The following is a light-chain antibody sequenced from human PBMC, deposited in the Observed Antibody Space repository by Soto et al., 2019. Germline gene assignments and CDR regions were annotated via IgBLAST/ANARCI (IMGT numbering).Light chain of an antibody. CDR2: GAS. Sequence: EIVMRQSPATLSVSPGQRATLSCRASQSVRTTVAWYHQRPGQAPRLLIYGASTRGTGVPDRFSGGGSGTDFPLTVASLPSEDFGIYYCQQYTDWPTTFGRGTKVEIK. CDR1: QSVRTT. V-gene: IGKV3-15*01. CDR3: QQYTDWPTT. J-gene: IGKJ1*01.